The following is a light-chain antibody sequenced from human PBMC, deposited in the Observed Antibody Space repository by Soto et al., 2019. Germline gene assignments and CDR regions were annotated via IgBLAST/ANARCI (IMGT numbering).Light chain of an antibody. J-gene: IGLJ3*02. CDR2: EDN. V-gene: IGLV6-57*01. Sequence: NFMLTKPHSVSESPGKTVTISCTRSSGSIASNYVQWYQQRPGSSPTTVIYEDNQRPSGVPDRFSGSIDSSSNSASLTISGLKTEDEADYNCQSYDSSNLWVFGGGTKLTVL. CDR1: SGSIASNY. CDR3: QSYDSSNLWV.